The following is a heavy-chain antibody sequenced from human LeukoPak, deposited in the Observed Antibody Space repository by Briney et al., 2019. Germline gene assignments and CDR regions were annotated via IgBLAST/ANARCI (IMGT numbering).Heavy chain of an antibody. CDR3: ARVVWRRGYSSSWPPYYYYGMDV. CDR1: GHTFTGYY. J-gene: IGHJ6*02. CDR2: INPNSGGT. V-gene: IGHV1-2*02. Sequence: ASVKVSCKASGHTFTGYYMHWVRQAPGQGLEWMGWINPNSGGTNYAQKFQGRVTMTRDTSISTAYMELSRLRSDDTAVYYCARVVWRRGYSSSWPPYYYYGMDVWGQGTTVTVSS. D-gene: IGHD6-13*01.